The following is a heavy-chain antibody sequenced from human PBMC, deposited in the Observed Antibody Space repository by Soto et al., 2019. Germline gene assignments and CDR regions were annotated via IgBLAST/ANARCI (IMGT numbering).Heavy chain of an antibody. J-gene: IGHJ6*02. D-gene: IGHD1-1*01. V-gene: IGHV1-69*01. CDR3: ALWGFRDGNNSKYNSSGMDV. CDR1: GGTFNRYT. CDR2: IIPIFGTA. Sequence: VQLVQSGAEVKKPGSSVKLSCKAAGGTFNRYTIICVRQAPGQGLEWMGGIIPIFGTANYAQKFQGRVASIADESKRAAYMELRSLRSADTAMYYCALWGFRDGNNSKYNSSGMDVWGQGTKVTVSS.